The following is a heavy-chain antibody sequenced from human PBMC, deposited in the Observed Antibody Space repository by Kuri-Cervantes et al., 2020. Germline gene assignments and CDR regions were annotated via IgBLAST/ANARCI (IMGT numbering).Heavy chain of an antibody. D-gene: IGHD3-22*01. CDR1: GFTFSSYS. CDR3: ARDRVTMIVVAAFDY. V-gene: IGHV3-21*01. J-gene: IGHJ4*02. CDR2: ISSSSSYI. Sequence: GESLKISCAASGFTFSSYSMNWVRQAPGKGLEWVSSISSSSSYIYYADSVKGRFTISRDNAKNSLYLQMNSLRAEDMAVYYCARDRVTMIVVAAFDYWGQGTLVTVSS.